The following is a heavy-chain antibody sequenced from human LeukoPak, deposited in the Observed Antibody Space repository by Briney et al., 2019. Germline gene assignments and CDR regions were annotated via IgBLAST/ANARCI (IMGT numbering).Heavy chain of an antibody. CDR3: ARGRVVVVPAAPNWFDP. J-gene: IGHJ5*02. Sequence: SGTLSLTCAVYGGSFSGYYWSWIRQPPGKGLEWIGEINHSGSTNYNPSLKSRVTISVDTSKNQFSLKLSSVTAADTAVYYCARGRVVVVPAAPNWFDPWGQGTLVTVSS. CDR1: GGSFSGYY. V-gene: IGHV4-34*01. CDR2: INHSGST. D-gene: IGHD2-2*01.